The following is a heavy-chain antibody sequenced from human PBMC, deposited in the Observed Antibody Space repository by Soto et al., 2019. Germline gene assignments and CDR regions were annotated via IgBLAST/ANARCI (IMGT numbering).Heavy chain of an antibody. Sequence: SETLSLTCTVSGGSISSSSYYWGWIRQPPGKGLEWIGSIYYSGSTYYNPSLKSRVTISVDTSKNQFSLKLSSVTAADTAVYYCARHRGIAAAGFDYWGQGTLVT. J-gene: IGHJ4*02. CDR3: ARHRGIAAAGFDY. V-gene: IGHV4-39*01. CDR2: IYYSGST. D-gene: IGHD6-13*01. CDR1: GGSISSSSYY.